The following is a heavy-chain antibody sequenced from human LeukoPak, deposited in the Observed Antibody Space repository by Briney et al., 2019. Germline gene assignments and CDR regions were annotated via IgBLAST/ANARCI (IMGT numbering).Heavy chain of an antibody. D-gene: IGHD3-22*01. V-gene: IGHV3-53*01. CDR3: ARDGWSSGSFDY. Sequence: GGSLRLSCAASGFTVSSDYMSWVRQAPGKGLEWVSIIFTGGSTYYADSVKGRFTISRDNSKNTLYLQMNNLRAEDTAVYYCARDGWSSGSFDYWGQGTLVTVSS. J-gene: IGHJ4*02. CDR1: GFTVSSDY. CDR2: IFTGGST.